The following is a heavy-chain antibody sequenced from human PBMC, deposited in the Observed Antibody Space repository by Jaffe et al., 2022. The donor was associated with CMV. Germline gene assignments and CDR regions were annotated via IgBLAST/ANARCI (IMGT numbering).Heavy chain of an antibody. CDR2: VSSSGGSA. D-gene: IGHD6-19*01. J-gene: IGHJ4*02. V-gene: IGHV3-23*01. Sequence: EVQLLESGGGLVQPGGSLRLSCAASGFTFSSYAMSWVRQAPGKGLEWVSGVSSSGGSAYYTDSVKGRFTISRDNSKNTLYLQMNSLRAEDAAVYYCAIVESSAWYVGDWGQGTLVTVSS. CDR1: GFTFSSYA. CDR3: AIVESSAWYVGD.